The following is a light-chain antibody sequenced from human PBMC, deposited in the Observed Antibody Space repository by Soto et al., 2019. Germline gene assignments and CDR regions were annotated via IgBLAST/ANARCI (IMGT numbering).Light chain of an antibody. J-gene: IGKJ1*01. CDR1: QSISSW. V-gene: IGKV1-5*03. CDR2: KAS. CDR3: QQYNSSPT. Sequence: DIQMTQSPSTLSASVGDRVTITCRASQSISSWLAWYQQKPGKAPKLLIYKASSLESGVPSRFSGSGSGAEFPLTISSLPPDDFATYYCQQYNSSPTFGQGTKVEIK.